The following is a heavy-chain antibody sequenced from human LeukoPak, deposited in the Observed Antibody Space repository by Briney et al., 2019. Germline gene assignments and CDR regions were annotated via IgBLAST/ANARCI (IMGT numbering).Heavy chain of an antibody. J-gene: IGHJ4*02. CDR2: IYYSGST. V-gene: IGHV4-59*01. CDR1: GGSISSYY. CDR3: ARAGIAAAALDY. Sequence: SETLSLTCTVSGGSISSYYWSWIRQPPGKGLEWIGYIYYSGSTNYNPYLKSRVTISVDTSKNQFSLKLSSVTAADTAVYYCARAGIAAAALDYWGQGTLVTVSS. D-gene: IGHD6-13*01.